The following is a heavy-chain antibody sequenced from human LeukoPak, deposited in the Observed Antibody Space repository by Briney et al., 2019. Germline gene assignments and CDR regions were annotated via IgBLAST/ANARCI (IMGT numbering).Heavy chain of an antibody. V-gene: IGHV3-53*01. CDR1: GFTVSSNS. Sequence: GGSLRLSCTVPGFTVSSNSMSWVRQAPGKGLEWVSSIFPSGGEIHYADSVRGRFTISRDNSKSTLSLQMNSLRAEDTAVYYCARESGITMLRGAHTPWGQGILVTVSS. CDR3: ARESGITMLRGAHTP. CDR2: IFPSGGEI. D-gene: IGHD3-10*01. J-gene: IGHJ5*02.